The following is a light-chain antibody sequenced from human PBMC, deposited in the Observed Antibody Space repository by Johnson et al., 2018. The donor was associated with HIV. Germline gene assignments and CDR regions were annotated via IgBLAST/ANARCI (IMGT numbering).Light chain of an antibody. CDR2: DNN. J-gene: IGLJ1*01. Sequence: QSVLTQPPSVSAAPGQKVTISCSGSSSNIGNNYVSWYQQLPGTAPKLLIYDNNKRPSGIPDRFSGSKSGTSATLGITGLPTGDEADYYCATWDSSLSAYVFGPGTKVTVL. V-gene: IGLV1-51*01. CDR3: ATWDSSLSAYV. CDR1: SSNIGNNY.